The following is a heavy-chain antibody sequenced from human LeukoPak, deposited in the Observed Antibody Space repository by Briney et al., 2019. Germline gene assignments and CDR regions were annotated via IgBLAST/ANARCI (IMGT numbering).Heavy chain of an antibody. Sequence: SETLSLTCTVSGGSISSYYWSWIRQPPGKGLEWIGYIYYSGSTNYNPSLKSRVTISVDTSKNQFSLKLSSVTAADTAVYYCARVKWELSYYFDYWGQGTLVTVSS. CDR1: GGSISSYY. D-gene: IGHD1-26*01. CDR2: IYYSGST. J-gene: IGHJ4*02. V-gene: IGHV4-59*01. CDR3: ARVKWELSYYFDY.